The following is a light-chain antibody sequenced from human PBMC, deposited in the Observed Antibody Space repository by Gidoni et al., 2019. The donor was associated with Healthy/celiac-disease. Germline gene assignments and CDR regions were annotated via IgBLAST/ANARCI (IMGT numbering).Light chain of an antibody. CDR3: QSYDSSNHAV. CDR2: EDN. J-gene: IGLJ7*01. V-gene: IGLV6-57*02. Sequence: NFMLTQPHSVSESPGKTVTISCTGSSGSIASNYVQWNQQRPGSAPTTVIYEDNQRPSGVPDRFSGSIDSSSNSASLTISGLKTEDEADYYCQSYDSSNHAVFGGGTQLTVL. CDR1: SGSIASNY.